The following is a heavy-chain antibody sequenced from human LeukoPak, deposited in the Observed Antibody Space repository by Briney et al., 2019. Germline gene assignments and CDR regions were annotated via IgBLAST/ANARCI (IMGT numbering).Heavy chain of an antibody. Sequence: SETLTLTCTVPGGSLSSGTYYWSWIRPPQGKGLEWIGYIYNSGNTYYNPSLKSRVTISLDTSKNQFSLKLRSVAAADTAVYYCASVHDILTGYYNYYWGQGTLVTVSS. J-gene: IGHJ4*02. CDR1: GGSLSSGTYY. V-gene: IGHV4-61*01. CDR3: ASVHDILTGYYNYY. D-gene: IGHD3-9*01. CDR2: IYNSGNT.